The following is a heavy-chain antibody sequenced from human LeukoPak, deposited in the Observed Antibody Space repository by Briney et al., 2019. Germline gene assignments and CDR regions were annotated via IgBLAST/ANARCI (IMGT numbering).Heavy chain of an antibody. J-gene: IGHJ4*02. CDR2: IGWNSGSI. CDR1: GFTFDDYA. V-gene: IGHV3-9*03. CDR3: AKDSERDTTMVIDY. Sequence: PGGSLRLSCAASGFTFDDYAMHWVRQAPGKGLEWVSGIGWNSGSIGYAVSVKGRFTISRDNAKSSLYLQMNSLKAEDMAFYYCAKDSERDTTMVIDYWGQGTLVTVFS. D-gene: IGHD5-18*01.